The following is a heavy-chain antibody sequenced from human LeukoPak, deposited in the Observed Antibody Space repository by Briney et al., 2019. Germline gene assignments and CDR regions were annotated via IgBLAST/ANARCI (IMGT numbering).Heavy chain of an antibody. CDR3: AKDLNPYDSSGYYDY. CDR1: GFTFSSYA. CDR2: ISGSGGST. D-gene: IGHD3-22*01. V-gene: IGHV3-23*01. Sequence: LSGGSLRLSCAASGFTFSSYAMSWVRQAPGKGLEWVSAISGSGGSTYYADSVKGRFTISRGNSKNTLYLQMNSLRAEDTAVYYCAKDLNPYDSSGYYDYWGQGTLVTVSS. J-gene: IGHJ4*02.